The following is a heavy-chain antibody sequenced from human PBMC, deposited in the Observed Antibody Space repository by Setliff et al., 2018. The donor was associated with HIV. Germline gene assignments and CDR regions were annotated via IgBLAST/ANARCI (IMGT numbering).Heavy chain of an antibody. V-gene: IGHV4-34*01. D-gene: IGHD3-10*01. CDR2: INHSGST. CDR1: GGSFSGYY. CDR3: ARRAGSDYFTRFDY. Sequence: SETLSLTCAVYGGSFSGYYWSWIRQSPGKGLEWIGEINHSGSTNYNPSLKSRVTILGDTSKNQFSLKLSSVTAADTAVYYCARRAGSDYFTRFDYWGQGTPVTVSS. J-gene: IGHJ4*02.